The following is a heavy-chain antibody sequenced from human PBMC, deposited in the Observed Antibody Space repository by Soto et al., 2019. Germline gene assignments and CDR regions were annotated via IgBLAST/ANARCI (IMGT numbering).Heavy chain of an antibody. J-gene: IGHJ6*02. CDR2: ISGSGGST. Sequence: GGSLRLSCAASGFTFSSYAMSWVRQAPGKGLEWVSAISGSGGSTYYADSVKGRFTISRDNSKNTLYLQMNSLRAEDTAVYYCEKDELEMSSYYYYGMDVWGQGTTVTVSS. CDR3: EKDELEMSSYYYYGMDV. V-gene: IGHV3-23*01. D-gene: IGHD1-1*01. CDR1: GFTFSSYA.